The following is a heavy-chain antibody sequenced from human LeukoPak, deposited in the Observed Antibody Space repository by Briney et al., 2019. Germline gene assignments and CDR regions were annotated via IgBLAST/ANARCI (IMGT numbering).Heavy chain of an antibody. J-gene: IGHJ6*02. CDR2: IKQDGSEK. D-gene: IGHD6-19*01. CDR1: GFTFSSYW. CDR3: ARELLAVAGTKGYYYGMDV. Sequence: EGSLRLSCAASGFTFSSYWMSWVRQAPGKGLEWVANIKQDGSEKYYVDSVKGRFTISRDNAKNSLYLQMNSLRAEDTAVYYCARELLAVAGTKGYYYGMDVWGQGTTVTVSS. V-gene: IGHV3-7*03.